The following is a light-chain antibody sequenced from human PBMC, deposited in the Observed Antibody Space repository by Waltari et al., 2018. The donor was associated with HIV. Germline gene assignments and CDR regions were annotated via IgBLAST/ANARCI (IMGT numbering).Light chain of an antibody. CDR2: KAS. CDR1: QKISYW. J-gene: IGKJ2*03. CDR3: LQYNSYPYS. V-gene: IGKV1-5*03. Sequence: DIQMTQSPPILSASVGDRVTITCRASQKISYWLAWYQQKPGEAPHLLIYKASTLQNGGPSRFSGSGSGTGFTLTISSLQPADFATYYCLQYNSYPYSFGQGTKLEIK.